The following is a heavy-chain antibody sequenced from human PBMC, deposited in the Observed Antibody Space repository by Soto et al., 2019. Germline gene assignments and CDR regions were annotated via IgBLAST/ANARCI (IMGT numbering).Heavy chain of an antibody. CDR3: ASSHSVLCYFYYGMDV. CDR1: GGTFSSYA. Sequence: QVQLVQSGAEVKKPGSSGKVSCTSSGGTFSSYASSWVRQAPGQGLELMGGIIPVFGTATYAQHFQGRLTITADEPTRKAYMELSGLRSEATAEYYWASSHSVLCYFYYGMDVWGQGTTVTVSS. V-gene: IGHV1-69*01. D-gene: IGHD3-10*02. J-gene: IGHJ6*02. CDR2: IIPVFGTA.